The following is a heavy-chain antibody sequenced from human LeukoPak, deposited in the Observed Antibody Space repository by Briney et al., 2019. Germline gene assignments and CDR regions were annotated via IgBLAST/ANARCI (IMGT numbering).Heavy chain of an antibody. CDR2: INHSGTT. J-gene: IGHJ6*03. V-gene: IGHV4-38-2*02. CDR1: GYSIISGYY. Sequence: SETLSLTCTVSGYSIISGYYWGWIRQPPGKGLEWIASINHSGTTYYNPSLASRVSISVDTSKSQFSLSLRSVTAADSAIYYCSRVGRFAERPATEGSDRRTPRQFLDNFRKPSYTYYYYLDVWAKGTTVAVSS. D-gene: IGHD3-10*01. CDR3: SRVGRFAERPATEGSDRRTPRQFLDNFRKPSYTYYYYLDV.